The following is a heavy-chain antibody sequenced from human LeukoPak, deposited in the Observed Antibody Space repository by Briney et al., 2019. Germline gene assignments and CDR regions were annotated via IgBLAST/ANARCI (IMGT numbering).Heavy chain of an antibody. CDR1: GGSVSSYY. D-gene: IGHD2-2*01. V-gene: IGHV4-4*07. J-gene: IGHJ3*02. CDR3: ARDQGYCSSTSCYSFAFDI. CDR2: IYTSGST. Sequence: SETLSLTCTVSGGSVSSYYWSWIRQPAGKGLEWIGRIYTSGSTNYNPSLKSRVTMSVDTSKNQFSLKLSSVTAADTAVYYCARDQGYCSSTSCYSFAFDIWGQGTMVTVSS.